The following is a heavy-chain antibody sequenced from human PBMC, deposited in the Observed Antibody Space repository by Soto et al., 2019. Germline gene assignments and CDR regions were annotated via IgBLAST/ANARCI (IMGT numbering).Heavy chain of an antibody. CDR1: GYTFTSWH. V-gene: IGHV1-46*01. Sequence: ASVKVSFRASGYTFTSWHILWVRQAPGQGLEWMGRINPSAGNANYVQTFQGRVTMTRDTSASPVYLELSSLISEDTAVYYCERARYDGSGDPYLDHWGQGALVTISS. D-gene: IGHD3-22*01. J-gene: IGHJ4*02. CDR3: ERARYDGSGDPYLDH. CDR2: INPSAGNA.